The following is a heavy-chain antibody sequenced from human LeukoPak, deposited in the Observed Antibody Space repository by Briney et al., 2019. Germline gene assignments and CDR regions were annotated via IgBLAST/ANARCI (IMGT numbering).Heavy chain of an antibody. D-gene: IGHD2-2*01. Sequence: SETLSLTCTVSGGSISSSSYYWGWIRQPPGKGLEWIGTIYYSGTTYYYPSLKSRVTISVDLSKNQFSLKLSSVTAADTAVYYCARGPVRDIVVVPAASYYYGMDVWGQGTTVTVSS. V-gene: IGHV4-39*01. CDR1: GGSISSSSYY. J-gene: IGHJ6*02. CDR3: ARGPVRDIVVVPAASYYYGMDV. CDR2: IYYSGTT.